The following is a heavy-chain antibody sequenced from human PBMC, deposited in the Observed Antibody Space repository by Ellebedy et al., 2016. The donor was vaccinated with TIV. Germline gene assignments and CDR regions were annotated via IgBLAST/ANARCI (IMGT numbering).Heavy chain of an antibody. CDR2: NYYSGST. J-gene: IGHJ6*02. V-gene: IGHV4-59*01. D-gene: IGHD3-16*02. Sequence: MPSETLSLTCTVSGGSISSYYWSWIRQPPGKGLEWIGYNYYSGSTNYNPSLKSRVTISVDTSKNQFSLKLSSVTAADTAVYYCARTSTFGGVIVNVGYYYYGMDVWGQGTTVTVSS. CDR3: ARTSTFGGVIVNVGYYYYGMDV. CDR1: GGSISSYY.